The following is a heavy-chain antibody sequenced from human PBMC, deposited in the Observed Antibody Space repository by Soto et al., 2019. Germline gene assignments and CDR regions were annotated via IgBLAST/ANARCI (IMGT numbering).Heavy chain of an antibody. Sequence: SVKVSCKASGGTFSSYAISWVRQAPGQGLEWMGGIIPIFGTANYAQKFQGRVTITADKSTSTAYMELSSLRSEDTAVYYCARDRTYYDFWSAMVGAFDIWGQGTMVIVSS. D-gene: IGHD3-3*01. CDR2: IIPIFGTA. V-gene: IGHV1-69*06. CDR1: GGTFSSYA. CDR3: ARDRTYYDFWSAMVGAFDI. J-gene: IGHJ3*02.